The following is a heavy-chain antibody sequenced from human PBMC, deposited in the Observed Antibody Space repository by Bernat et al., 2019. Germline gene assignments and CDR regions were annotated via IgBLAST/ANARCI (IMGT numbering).Heavy chain of an antibody. J-gene: IGHJ4*02. CDR3: ARGVWFGELFVY. CDR1: GYTFTSYA. Sequence: QVQLVQSGAEVKKPGASVKVSCKASGYTFTSYAMHWVRQAPGQRLEWMGWINAGNGNTKYSQKFQGRVTITRDTSASTVYMELSSLRSEDTAVYYCARGVWFGELFVYWGQGTLVTVSS. D-gene: IGHD3-10*01. CDR2: INAGNGNT. V-gene: IGHV1-3*01.